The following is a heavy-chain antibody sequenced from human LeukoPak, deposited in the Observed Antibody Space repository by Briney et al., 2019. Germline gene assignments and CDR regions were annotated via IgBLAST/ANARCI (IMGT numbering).Heavy chain of an antibody. Sequence: KSGGSLRLSCAASGFTFSSYSMNWVRQAPGKGLEWVSSISSSSSYIYYADSVEGRFTISRDNAKNSLYLQMNSLRAEDTAVYYCARGDYSYGSYYFDYWGQGTLVTVSS. CDR3: ARGDYSYGSYYFDY. CDR1: GFTFSSYS. J-gene: IGHJ4*02. D-gene: IGHD5-18*01. CDR2: ISSSSSYI. V-gene: IGHV3-21*01.